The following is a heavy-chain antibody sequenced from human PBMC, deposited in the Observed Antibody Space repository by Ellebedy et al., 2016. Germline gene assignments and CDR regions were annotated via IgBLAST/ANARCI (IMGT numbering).Heavy chain of an antibody. CDR1: GYTFTTYV. CDR2: IIPILSIT. V-gene: IGHV1-3*01. J-gene: IGHJ5*02. Sequence: ASVKVSCKASGYTFTTYVMHWVRQAPGQRLEWMGRIIPILSITNYAQKFQGRVTITRDTSASTAYMELSSLRSEDTAVYYCASQRASPGGSGGSWFDPWGQGTLVTVSS. CDR3: ASQRASPGGSGGSWFDP. D-gene: IGHD6-19*01.